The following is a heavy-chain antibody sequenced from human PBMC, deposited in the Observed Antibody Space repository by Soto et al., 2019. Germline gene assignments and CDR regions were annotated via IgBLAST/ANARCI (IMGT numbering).Heavy chain of an antibody. CDR3: ARLGGYYQSLDT. V-gene: IGHV4-59*08. CDR1: GGSIDTYY. J-gene: IGHJ5*02. D-gene: IGHD3-22*01. Sequence: SETLSLTCTVSGGSIDTYYWSWIRQPPGKGLQWIGYIYYSGSTTYSPSLKSRVTISVDRSKNQFSLKLTSMTAADTAVYYCARLGGYYQSLDTWGPGALVTVS. CDR2: IYYSGST.